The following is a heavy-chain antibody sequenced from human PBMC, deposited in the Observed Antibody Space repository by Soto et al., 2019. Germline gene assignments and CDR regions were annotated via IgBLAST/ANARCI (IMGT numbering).Heavy chain of an antibody. V-gene: IGHV3-23*01. Sequence: EVQLLESGGGLVQPGGSLRLSCAASGFTFSSYAMSWVRQAPGKGLEWVSAISGSGGSTYYADSVKGRFTISRDNSKNALYLQMNSLRAEDTAVYYCAKGGPERNQLLIYYYYCYYMDVWGKGTTVTVSS. CDR3: AKGGPERNQLLIYYYYCYYMDV. D-gene: IGHD2-2*01. CDR2: ISGSGGST. CDR1: GFTFSSYA. J-gene: IGHJ6*03.